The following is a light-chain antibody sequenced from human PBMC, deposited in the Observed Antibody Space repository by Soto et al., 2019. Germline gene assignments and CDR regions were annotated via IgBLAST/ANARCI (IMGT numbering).Light chain of an antibody. Sequence: QSVLTQPPSVSGAPGQRVTIFCTGSSSNIGAGYDVHWYQQLLGTAPKLLIYGNSNRPSGVPDRFSGSKSGTSASLAITGLQAEDEADYYCQSYDSSLSGVVFGGGTKLTVL. J-gene: IGLJ2*01. CDR3: QSYDSSLSGVV. V-gene: IGLV1-40*01. CDR1: SSNIGAGYD. CDR2: GNS.